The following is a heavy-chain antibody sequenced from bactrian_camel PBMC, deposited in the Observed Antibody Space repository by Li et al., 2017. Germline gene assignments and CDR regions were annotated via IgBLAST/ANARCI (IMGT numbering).Heavy chain of an antibody. CDR1: GINYDGYC. V-gene: IGHV3S55*01. Sequence: VQLVESGGGSAQAGGSLRLSCAISGINYDGYCMGWFRQAAGKEREEVAAIDSDGPTTYADSVKGRFSLSKDDDSFTLTLQMNNLHEDDSGMYYCGADPVCFRSWELPWEYRYLGQGTQVTVS. D-gene: IGHD1*01. CDR2: IDSDGPT. J-gene: IGHJ4*01.